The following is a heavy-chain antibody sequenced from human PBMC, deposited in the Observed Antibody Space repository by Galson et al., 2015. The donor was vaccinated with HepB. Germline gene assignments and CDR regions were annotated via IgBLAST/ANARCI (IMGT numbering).Heavy chain of an antibody. CDR3: ARVNASFIAAAGNRWSYYYYYGMDV. CDR1: GFTFSSYW. J-gene: IGHJ6*02. CDR2: INSDGSST. Sequence: SLRLSCAASGFTFSSYWMHWVRQAPGKGLVWVSRINSDGSSTSYADSVKGRFTISRDNAKNTLHLQMNSLRAEDTAVYYCARVNASFIAAAGNRWSYYYYYGMDVWGQGTTVTVSS. D-gene: IGHD6-13*01. V-gene: IGHV3-74*01.